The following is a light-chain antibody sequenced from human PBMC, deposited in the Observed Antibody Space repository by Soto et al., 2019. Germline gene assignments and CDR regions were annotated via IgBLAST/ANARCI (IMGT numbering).Light chain of an antibody. CDR1: SSDVGGYNF. V-gene: IGLV2-14*03. CDR3: GSYTSTSTVV. J-gene: IGLJ2*01. CDR2: DVT. Sequence: QSALTQPASVSGSPGQSITISCTGTSSDVGGYNFVFWYQQHPGKAPKLMIYDVTNRSSGISNRFSGSKSGNTASLTISGLQADDEADYYCGSYTSTSTVVFGVGTKLTVL.